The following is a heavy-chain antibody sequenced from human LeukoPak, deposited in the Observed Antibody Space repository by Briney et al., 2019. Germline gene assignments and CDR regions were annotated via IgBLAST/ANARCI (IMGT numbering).Heavy chain of an antibody. CDR2: IYTSGST. V-gene: IGHV4-4*07. CDR3: ARDGCSSTSCFHMDV. Sequence: SETLSLTCTVSDGSISSYYWSWIRQPAGKGLEWIGRIYTSGSTNYNPSLKSRVTMSVDTSKNQFSLKLSSVTAADTAVYYCARDGCSSTSCFHMDVWGKGTTVTVSS. J-gene: IGHJ6*03. D-gene: IGHD2-2*01. CDR1: DGSISSYY.